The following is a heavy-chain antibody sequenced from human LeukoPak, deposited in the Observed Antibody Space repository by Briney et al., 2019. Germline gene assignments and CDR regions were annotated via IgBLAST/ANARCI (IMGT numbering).Heavy chain of an antibody. Sequence: GGSLRLSCAASGFTFSSYGMNWGRQAPGKGLEWVSYISTSSSTIYYADSLKGRFTISRDNAKNSLYLQMNSLRAQDTAVYYCARLYSGGLKERIPGDNNYCYYMDVWGKGTTVTVSS. V-gene: IGHV3-48*01. CDR2: ISTSSSTI. D-gene: IGHD2-15*01. CDR1: GFTFSSYG. CDR3: ARLYSGGLKERIPGDNNYCYYMDV. J-gene: IGHJ6*03.